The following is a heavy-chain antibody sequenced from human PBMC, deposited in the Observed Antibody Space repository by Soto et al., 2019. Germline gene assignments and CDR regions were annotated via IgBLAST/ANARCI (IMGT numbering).Heavy chain of an antibody. V-gene: IGHV4-31*03. CDR1: GGSISSGGYY. CDR2: IYYSGST. CDR3: ARNRRDGYSLDY. D-gene: IGHD4-4*01. Sequence: QVQLQESGPGLVKPSQTLSLTCTVSGGSISSGGYYWSWIRQHPGKGLEWIGYIYYSGSTYYNPSLKRRVTISGDTSKNQFSLKLSSVTAADTAVYYCARNRRDGYSLDYWGQGTLVTVSS. J-gene: IGHJ4*02.